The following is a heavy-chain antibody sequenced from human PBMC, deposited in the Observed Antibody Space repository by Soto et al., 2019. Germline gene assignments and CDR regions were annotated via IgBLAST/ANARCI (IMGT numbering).Heavy chain of an antibody. CDR1: GGSISSGDYY. J-gene: IGHJ4*02. V-gene: IGHV4-30-4*01. Sequence: PSETLSLTCTVSGGSISSGDYYWSWIRQPPGKGLEWIGYIYYSGSTYYNPSLKSRVTISVDTSKNQFSLKLSSVTAADTAVYYCARSYSNYETYYFDYWGQGTLVTVSS. CDR3: ARSYSNYETYYFDY. CDR2: IYYSGST. D-gene: IGHD4-4*01.